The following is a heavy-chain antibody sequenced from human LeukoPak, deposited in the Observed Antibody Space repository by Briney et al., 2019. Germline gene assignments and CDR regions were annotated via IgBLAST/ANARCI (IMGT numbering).Heavy chain of an antibody. CDR2: ISGSGGST. D-gene: IGHD2/OR15-2a*01. CDR3: AKLLLDYFDY. Sequence: GASLRLSCAASGFTFSSDAMSWVRQAPGKGLEWVSAISGSGGSTYYADSVKGRFTISRDNPKNTLYLQVTRLRGEDTAVYYCAKLLLDYFDYWGQGTLVTVSS. V-gene: IGHV3-23*01. J-gene: IGHJ4*02. CDR1: GFTFSSDA.